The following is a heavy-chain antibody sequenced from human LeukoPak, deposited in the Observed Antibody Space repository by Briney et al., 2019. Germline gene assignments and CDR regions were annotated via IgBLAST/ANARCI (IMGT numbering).Heavy chain of an antibody. Sequence: PGGFLRLSCAASGFTFSSYTMNWVRQAPGKGLEWVSSISSASNYIYYADSVKGRFTVSRDNAKNSLHLQMNSLRVEDTAVYYCARGDAFSGDHWGQGTLVTVSS. CDR1: GFTFSSYT. CDR2: ISSASNYI. CDR3: ARGDAFSGDH. D-gene: IGHD3-16*01. J-gene: IGHJ4*02. V-gene: IGHV3-21*01.